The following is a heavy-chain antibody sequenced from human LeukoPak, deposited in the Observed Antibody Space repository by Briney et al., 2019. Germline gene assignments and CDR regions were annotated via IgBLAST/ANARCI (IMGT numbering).Heavy chain of an antibody. CDR1: GFTFRSYG. J-gene: IGHJ4*02. Sequence: PGGSLRLSCAASGFTFRSYGMHWVRQAPGKGLEWVALIRYDGSNQYYADSVKGRFTISRDNSKNTLYLQMKSLRAEDTAVYYCARRSYDCGGDCYHFDYWGQGTLVTVSS. V-gene: IGHV3-30*02. CDR3: ARRSYDCGGDCYHFDY. CDR2: IRYDGSNQ. D-gene: IGHD2-21*02.